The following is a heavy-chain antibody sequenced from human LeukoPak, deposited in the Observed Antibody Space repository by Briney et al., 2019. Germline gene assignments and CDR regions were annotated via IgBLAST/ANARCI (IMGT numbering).Heavy chain of an antibody. Sequence: ASVKASCKASGGTFSSYAISWVRQAPGQGLEWMGGIIPIFGTANYAQKFQGRVTITADESTSTAYMELSSLRSEDTAVYYCARERLTYYDSSGYYDYWGQGTLVTVSS. CDR1: GGTFSSYA. CDR2: IIPIFGTA. CDR3: ARERLTYYDSSGYYDY. V-gene: IGHV1-69*13. D-gene: IGHD3-22*01. J-gene: IGHJ4*02.